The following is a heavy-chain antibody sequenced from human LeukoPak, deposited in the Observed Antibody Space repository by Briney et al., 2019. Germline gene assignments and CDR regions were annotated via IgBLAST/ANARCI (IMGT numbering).Heavy chain of an antibody. J-gene: IGHJ3*02. CDR3: ARDLKGSFTIFGGDDAFDI. D-gene: IGHD3-3*01. CDR2: VIPIFGTA. Sequence: ASVKVSCKASGGAFSNFAISWVRQAPGQGLEWMGGVIPIFGTASYAQRFQGRVTITADESTSTVHMELSSLRSEDTAVYYCARDLKGSFTIFGGDDAFDIWGQGTMVTVSS. V-gene: IGHV1-69*13. CDR1: GGAFSNFA.